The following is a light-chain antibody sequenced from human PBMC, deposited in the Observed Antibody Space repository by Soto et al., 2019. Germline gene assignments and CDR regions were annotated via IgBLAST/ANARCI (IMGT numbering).Light chain of an antibody. CDR2: GAS. CDR3: QQYNNWPPT. V-gene: IGKV3-15*01. CDR1: QSVSSY. J-gene: IGKJ1*01. Sequence: EIVLTHAPSTLSFSPGERATLSLRASQSVSSYLAWYQQKPGQAPRLLIYGASTRATGIPARFSGSGSGTEFTLTISSLQSEDFAVYYCQQYNNWPPTFGQGTKVDIK.